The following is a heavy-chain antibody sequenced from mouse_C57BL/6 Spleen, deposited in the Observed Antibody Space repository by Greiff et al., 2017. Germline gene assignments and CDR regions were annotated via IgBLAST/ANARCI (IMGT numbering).Heavy chain of an antibody. D-gene: IGHD1-1*01. CDR2: IYPGDGDT. Sequence: QVQLQQSGPELVKPGASVTISCKASGYAFSSSWMNWVKQRPGKGLEWIGRIYPGDGDTNYNGKFKGKATLTADKSSSTAYMQLSSLTSEDSAVYFGARSGGNYYGSSYAMDYWGQGTSVTVSS. CDR3: ARSGGNYYGSSYAMDY. V-gene: IGHV1-82*01. CDR1: GYAFSSSW. J-gene: IGHJ4*01.